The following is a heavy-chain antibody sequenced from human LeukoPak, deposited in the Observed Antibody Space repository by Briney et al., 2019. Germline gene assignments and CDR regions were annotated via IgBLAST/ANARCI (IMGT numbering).Heavy chain of an antibody. CDR2: IYHSGST. Sequence: SETLSLTCSVSPYSISNNYYWGWIRQSPGKGLEWIGSIYHSGSTYYNPSLRSRVSISMDTSKNQFSLKLRFVTAADTAVYYCAREMRGSASATYWGQGMLVTVSS. D-gene: IGHD6-6*01. J-gene: IGHJ4*02. CDR1: PYSISNNYY. V-gene: IGHV4-38-2*02. CDR3: AREMRGSASATY.